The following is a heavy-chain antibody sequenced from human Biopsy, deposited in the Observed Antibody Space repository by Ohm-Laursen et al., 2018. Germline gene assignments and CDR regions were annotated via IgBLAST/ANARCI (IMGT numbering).Heavy chain of an antibody. J-gene: IGHJ4*02. CDR2: IVPILGTV. D-gene: IGHD5-24*01. V-gene: IGHV1-69*08. Sequence: SVKVSCKASSYTFTIYNIRWMRQAPGQGLEWLGWIVPILGTVNYAQRFQGRVAPTADKSTGTAYMELNRLISDDPAVYYCATDADGYYTEFDFWGQGTLITVSS. CDR3: ATDADGYYTEFDF. CDR1: SYTFTIYN.